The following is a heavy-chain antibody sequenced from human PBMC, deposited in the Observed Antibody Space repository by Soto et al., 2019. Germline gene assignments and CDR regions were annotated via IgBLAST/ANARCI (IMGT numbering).Heavy chain of an antibody. J-gene: IGHJ4*02. Sequence: QVQLVQSGAEVKKPGASVKVSCKASGYTFTGYYMHWVRQAPGQGLEWMGWINPNSGGTNYAQMFQGRSTMSRDTSISSGYMELSRLRFDDTAVYYGARMAAMVRLFFGYWVQGPLVTVSS. D-gene: IGHD3-10*01. V-gene: IGHV1-2*02. CDR3: ARMAAMVRLFFGY. CDR2: INPNSGGT. CDR1: GYTFTGYY.